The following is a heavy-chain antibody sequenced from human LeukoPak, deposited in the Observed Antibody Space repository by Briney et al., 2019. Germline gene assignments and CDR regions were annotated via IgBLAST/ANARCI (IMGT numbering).Heavy chain of an antibody. D-gene: IGHD6-6*01. CDR2: IYSGGST. J-gene: IGHJ5*02. V-gene: IGHV3-53*01. Sequence: GGSLRLSCAASGFTVSSNYMNWVRQAPGKGLEWVSVIYSGGSTYYADSVKGRFTISRDSSKNSLYLQMNSLRAEDTAVYYCTRYSSSDNWFDPWGQGTLVTVSS. CDR1: GFTVSSNY. CDR3: TRYSSSDNWFDP.